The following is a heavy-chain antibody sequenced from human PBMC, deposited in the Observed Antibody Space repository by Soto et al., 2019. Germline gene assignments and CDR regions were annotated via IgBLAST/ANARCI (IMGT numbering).Heavy chain of an antibody. CDR2: IYYSGST. CDR1: GGSISSRGYY. CDR3: AREGPSLTMVRGVIGAFDI. Sequence: QVQLQESGPGLVKPSQTLSLTCTVSGGSISSRGYYWSWIRQHPGKGLEWIGYIYYSGSTYYNPSLKSQVTISVDTSKKQFSLKLSSVTAADTAVYYCAREGPSLTMVRGVIGAFDIWGQGTMVTVSS. V-gene: IGHV4-31*01. J-gene: IGHJ3*02. D-gene: IGHD3-10*01.